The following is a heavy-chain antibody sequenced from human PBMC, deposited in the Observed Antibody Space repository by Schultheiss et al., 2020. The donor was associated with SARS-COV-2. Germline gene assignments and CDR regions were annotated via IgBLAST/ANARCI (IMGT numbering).Heavy chain of an antibody. CDR3: AHSQQWLDAFDI. CDR2: IYWDDDK. Sequence: SGPTLVKPTETLTLTCTVSGFSLSNARMGVSWIRQPPGKALEWLALIYWDDDKRYSPSLKSRLTITKDTSKNQLVLTMTNMDPVDTATYYCAHSQQWLDAFDIWGQGTMVTVSS. V-gene: IGHV2-5*02. D-gene: IGHD6-19*01. J-gene: IGHJ3*02. CDR1: GFSLSNARMG.